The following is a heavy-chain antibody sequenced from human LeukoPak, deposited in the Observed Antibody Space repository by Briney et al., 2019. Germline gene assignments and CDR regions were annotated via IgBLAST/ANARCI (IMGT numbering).Heavy chain of an antibody. CDR1: GGSISSYY. Sequence: SETLSLTCTVSGGSISSYYWSWIRQPPGKGLEWIGYIYYSGSTNYNPSLKSRVTISVDTSKNQFSLKLSSVTAADTAVYYCARVGYCSGGSCYYEISFDYWAREPWSPSPQ. CDR2: IYYSGST. D-gene: IGHD2-15*01. V-gene: IGHV4-59*01. CDR3: ARVGYCSGGSCYYEISFDY. J-gene: IGHJ4*02.